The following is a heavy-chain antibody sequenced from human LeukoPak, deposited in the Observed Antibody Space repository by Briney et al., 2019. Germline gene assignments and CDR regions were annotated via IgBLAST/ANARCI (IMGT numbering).Heavy chain of an antibody. D-gene: IGHD3-22*01. V-gene: IGHV1-18*04. CDR3: ARGPTSDNYYDSSGYYWGDY. CDR2: ISAYNGNT. Sequence: ASVKVSCKASGYTFIGYYMHWVRQAPGQGLEWMGWISAYNGNTNYAQKLQGRVTMTTDTSTSTAYVELRSLRSDDTAVYYCARGPTSDNYYDSSGYYWGDYWGQGTLVTVSS. CDR1: GYTFIGYY. J-gene: IGHJ4*02.